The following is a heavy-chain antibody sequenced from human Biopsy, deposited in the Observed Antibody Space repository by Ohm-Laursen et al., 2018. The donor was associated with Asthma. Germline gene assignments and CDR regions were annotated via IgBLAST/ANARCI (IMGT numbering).Heavy chain of an antibody. CDR3: ARDAGSAWSSGLDAFDF. V-gene: IGHV4-34*01. CDR2: THHRGYT. D-gene: IGHD6-19*01. Sequence: SDTLSLTCVVYGGSFSSNYWSWIRQTPGKGLEWLGDTHHRGYTNYNPSLSSRLTLSVDTSKNQFSLKLTSVTAADTAVYFCARDAGSAWSSGLDAFDFWGHGTMVTVSS. CDR1: GGSFSSNY. J-gene: IGHJ3*01.